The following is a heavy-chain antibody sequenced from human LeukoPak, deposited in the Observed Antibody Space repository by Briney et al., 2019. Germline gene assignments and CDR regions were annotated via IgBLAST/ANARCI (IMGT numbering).Heavy chain of an antibody. D-gene: IGHD1-20*01. CDR3: ARAGWLRYNWNDVDY. J-gene: IGHJ4*02. V-gene: IGHV3-21*04. Sequence: PGGSLRLSCAASGFTFSSYSMNWVRQAPGKGLEWVSSISSSSSYIYYADSVKGRFTISRDNAKNSLYLQMNSLRAEDTALYYCARAGWLRYNWNDVDYWGQGTLVTVSS. CDR2: ISSSSSYI. CDR1: GFTFSSYS.